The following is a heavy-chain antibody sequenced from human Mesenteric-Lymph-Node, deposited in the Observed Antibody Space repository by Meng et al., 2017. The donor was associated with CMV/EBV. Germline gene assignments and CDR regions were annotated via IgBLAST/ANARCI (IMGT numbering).Heavy chain of an antibody. CDR3: ARGSQVGSWFDP. J-gene: IGHJ5*02. CDR2: MNPNSGNT. Sequence: ASVKVSCKASGYTFTSFDISWVRQAAGQGLEWMAWMNPNSGNTGFAQKFQGRVTLTRDTSISTAYMELSSLRSEDTAVYYCARGSQVGSWFDPWGQGIRVTVSS. V-gene: IGHV1-8*01. D-gene: IGHD1-26*01. CDR1: GYTFTSFD.